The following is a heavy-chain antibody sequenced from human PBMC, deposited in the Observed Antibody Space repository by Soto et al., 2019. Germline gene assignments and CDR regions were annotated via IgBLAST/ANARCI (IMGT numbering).Heavy chain of an antibody. CDR3: ARDRYHYYDSSGYSVPDD. Sequence: GGSLRLSCAASGFTFSSYGMHWVRQAPGKGLEWVAVIWYDGSNKYYADSVKGRFTISRDNSKNTLYLQMNSLRAEDTAVYYCARDRYHYYDSSGYSVPDDWGQGTLVTVSS. CDR1: GFTFSSYG. V-gene: IGHV3-33*01. CDR2: IWYDGSNK. J-gene: IGHJ4*02. D-gene: IGHD3-22*01.